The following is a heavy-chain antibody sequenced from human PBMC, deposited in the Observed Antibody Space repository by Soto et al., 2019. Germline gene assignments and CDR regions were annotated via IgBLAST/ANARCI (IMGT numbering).Heavy chain of an antibody. D-gene: IGHD6-13*01. CDR1: RLTFSSYA. Sequence: EVQVLESGGGLIQPGGSLRLSCVISRLTFSSYALNWVRQAPGEGLVWVSSISGSGDTTYYADSVKGRFTISRDHSKNTLYLQMNSLRVEDTALYYCAKADYSYSWAPGDYWGQGTLVTVSS. V-gene: IGHV3-23*01. CDR2: ISGSGDTT. J-gene: IGHJ4*02. CDR3: AKADYSYSWAPGDY.